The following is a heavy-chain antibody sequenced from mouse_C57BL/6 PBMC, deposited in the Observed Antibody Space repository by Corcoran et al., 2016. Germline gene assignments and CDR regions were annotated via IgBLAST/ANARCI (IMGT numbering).Heavy chain of an antibody. V-gene: IGHV1-66*01. CDR1: GYSFTSYY. D-gene: IGHD1-1*01. CDR2: IYPGSGNT. J-gene: IGHJ2*01. CDR3: ARLRDYYGSSHYVDY. Sequence: QVQLQQSGPELVKPGASVKISCKASGYSFTSYYIHWVKQRPGQGLEWIGWIYPGSGNTKYNEKFKGKATLTADTSSSTAYMQLSSLTSEDSAVYYCARLRDYYGSSHYVDYWGQGTTLTVSS.